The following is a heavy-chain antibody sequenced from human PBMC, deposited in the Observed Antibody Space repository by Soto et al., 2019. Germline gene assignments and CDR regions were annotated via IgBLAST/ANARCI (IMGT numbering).Heavy chain of an antibody. Sequence: SETLSLTCTVSGGSISSGGYYWSWIRQHPGKGLEWIGYIYYSGSTYYNPSLKSRVTISVDTSKNQFSLKLSSVTAADTAVYYCARVVVVVAAPPYWFDPWGQGTLVTVSS. D-gene: IGHD2-15*01. J-gene: IGHJ5*02. V-gene: IGHV4-31*03. CDR1: GGSISSGGYY. CDR2: IYYSGST. CDR3: ARVVVVVAAPPYWFDP.